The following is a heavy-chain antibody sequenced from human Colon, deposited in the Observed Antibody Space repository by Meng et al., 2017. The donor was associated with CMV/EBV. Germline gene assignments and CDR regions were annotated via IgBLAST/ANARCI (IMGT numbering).Heavy chain of an antibody. D-gene: IGHD3/OR15-3a*01. CDR2: MKPNSGDT. V-gene: IGHV1-8*01. J-gene: IGHJ4*02. Sequence: SVKVSCMASGYTFTSNAINGGRQAAGQGLEWMGWMKPNSGDTGYAPNFQNRITMTRNTSINTAYMELRSLTDEDTAIYYCARGIPDFWGQGTLVTVSS. CDR3: ARGIPDF. CDR1: GYTFTSNA.